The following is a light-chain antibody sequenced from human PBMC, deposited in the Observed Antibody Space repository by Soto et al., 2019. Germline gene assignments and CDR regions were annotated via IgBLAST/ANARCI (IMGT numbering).Light chain of an antibody. J-gene: IGKJ5*01. CDR2: GAS. CDR1: QSVRSN. V-gene: IGKV3-15*01. CDR3: QQYNALPRIT. Sequence: EIVLTQSPATLSVSPGERATLSCRASQSVRSNLAWYQHKPGQAPRLLIYGASTRATGVPARFSGSGSGTEFTLTISSLQSEDFALYYCQQYNALPRITFGQGTRLEIK.